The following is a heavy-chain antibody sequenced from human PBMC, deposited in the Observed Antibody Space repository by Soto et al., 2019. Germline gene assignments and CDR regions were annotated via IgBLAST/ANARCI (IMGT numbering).Heavy chain of an antibody. CDR1: GFRLSDYN. J-gene: IGHJ4*02. CDR3: ARGPQTTKVYFDF. Sequence: EVQLVESGGGLVPRGGSLRLSCAASGFRLSDYNMNWVRQAPGKGLEWLSYISSGTTIYYADSVRGRFTISRDNAKNSLYLQLSSLRDEDTAVYYCARGPQTTKVYFDFWGQGILVTVSS. V-gene: IGHV3-48*02. CDR2: ISSGTTI. D-gene: IGHD4-17*01.